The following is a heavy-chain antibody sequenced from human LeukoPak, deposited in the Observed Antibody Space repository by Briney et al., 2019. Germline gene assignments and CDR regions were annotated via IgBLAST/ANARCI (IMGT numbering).Heavy chain of an antibody. J-gene: IGHJ2*01. D-gene: IGHD3-22*01. V-gene: IGHV3-21*01. Sequence: GVSLRLSCAASGFTFSGYNMNWVRQAPGKGPEWVSSITSSGSDIHYTDSVKGRFTISRDSATNSLYLQMNSLRAEDTAVYYCAKNQDYSDSTYWFFDLWGRGTLVTVSS. CDR1: GFTFSGYN. CDR2: ITSSGSDI. CDR3: AKNQDYSDSTYWFFDL.